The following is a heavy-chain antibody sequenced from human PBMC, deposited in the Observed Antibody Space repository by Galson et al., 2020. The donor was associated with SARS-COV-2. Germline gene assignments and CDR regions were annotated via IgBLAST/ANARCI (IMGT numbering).Heavy chain of an antibody. Sequence: KIGESLKIYCKGSGYTFTTYWIGWVRQMPGKGLEWMGIIYPGDSDTRYSTSFQGQVTISADKSIRTAYLQWSSLRASDTAVYYCARPKVWSSPYYFDYWGQGTLVTVSS. CDR2: IYPGDSDT. V-gene: IGHV5-51*01. CDR1: GYTFTTYW. J-gene: IGHJ4*02. CDR3: ARPKVWSSPYYFDY. D-gene: IGHD3-3*01.